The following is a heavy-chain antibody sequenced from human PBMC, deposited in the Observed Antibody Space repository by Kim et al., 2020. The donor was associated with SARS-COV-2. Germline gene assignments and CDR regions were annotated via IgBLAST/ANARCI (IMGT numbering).Heavy chain of an antibody. J-gene: IGHJ4*02. CDR2: T. CDR3: AKGSQLLSFAY. V-gene: IGHV3-23*01. D-gene: IGHD2-2*01. Sequence: TSHADLVKGRLNIARDNSKDTLFLKMNSLGAEDTAIYYCAKGSQLLSFAYWGQGTLVTVSS.